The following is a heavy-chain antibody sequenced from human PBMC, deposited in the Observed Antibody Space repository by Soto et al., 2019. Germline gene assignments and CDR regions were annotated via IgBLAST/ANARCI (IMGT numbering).Heavy chain of an antibody. J-gene: IGHJ6*02. CDR3: ARDIVVVPAAQYYYYGMDV. V-gene: IGHV1-18*04. Sequence: ASVKVSCKASGYTFTSYGISWVRQAPGQGLEWMGWISAYNGNTNYAQKLQGRVTMTTDTSTSTAYMELRSLRSDDTAVYYCARDIVVVPAAQYYYYGMDVWGQGTTVTVSS. D-gene: IGHD2-2*01. CDR2: ISAYNGNT. CDR1: GYTFTSYG.